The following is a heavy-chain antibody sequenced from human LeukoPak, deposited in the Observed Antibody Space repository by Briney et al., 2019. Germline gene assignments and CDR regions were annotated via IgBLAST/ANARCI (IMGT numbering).Heavy chain of an antibody. CDR2: IRYDGSNK. CDR1: GFTFSSYG. CDR3: AKDHFGGRGWSRYMDV. Sequence: GGSLRLSCAASGFTFSSYGMHWVRQAPGKGLEWVAFIRYDGSNKYYADSVKGRFTISRDNSKNTLYLQMNSLRAEDTAVYYCAKDHFGGRGWSRYMDVWGKGTTVTVSS. V-gene: IGHV3-30*02. D-gene: IGHD6-19*01. J-gene: IGHJ6*03.